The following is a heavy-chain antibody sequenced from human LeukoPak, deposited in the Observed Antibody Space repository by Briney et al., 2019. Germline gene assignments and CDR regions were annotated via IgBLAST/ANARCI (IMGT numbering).Heavy chain of an antibody. D-gene: IGHD3-22*01. J-gene: IGHJ3*02. Sequence: ASVKVSCKASGYTFTSYAMNWVRQAPGQGLEWMGWINTNTGNPTYAQGFTGRFVFSLDTSVSTAYLQISSLKAEDTAVYYCVIGYYYDSSGYYYGGYYAFDIWGQGTMVTVSS. CDR1: GYTFTSYA. CDR3: VIGYYYDSSGYYYGGYYAFDI. CDR2: INTNTGNP. V-gene: IGHV7-4-1*02.